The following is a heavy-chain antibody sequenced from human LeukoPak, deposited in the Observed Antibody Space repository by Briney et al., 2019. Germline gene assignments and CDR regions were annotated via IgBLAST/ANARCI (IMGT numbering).Heavy chain of an antibody. CDR1: GFTFSSYW. D-gene: IGHD2-15*01. J-gene: IGHJ4*02. Sequence: GGSLRLSCAASGFTFSSYWMHWVRQAPGNGLVWVSRINGDGSSTNYADSVKGRFTISRDNAKNTLYLQMNSLRAEDTAVYYCARSPGQCSGGSCATGYWGQGTLVTVSS. CDR2: INGDGSST. V-gene: IGHV3-74*01. CDR3: ARSPGQCSGGSCATGY.